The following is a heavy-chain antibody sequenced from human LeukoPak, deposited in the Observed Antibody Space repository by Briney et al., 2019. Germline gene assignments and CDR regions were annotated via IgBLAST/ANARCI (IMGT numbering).Heavy chain of an antibody. D-gene: IGHD4-23*01. CDR1: GFTFRSYS. Sequence: PGGSLRLSCAASGFTFRSYSMNWVRQAPGKGLEWVSYISGDSSSIHYAYAVKGRFTISRDNAKNSLFLQMNSLRAEDTAVYYCARERVTPFMDHWGQVTLVTVSS. CDR2: ISGDSSSI. CDR3: ARERVTPFMDH. J-gene: IGHJ4*02. V-gene: IGHV3-48*01.